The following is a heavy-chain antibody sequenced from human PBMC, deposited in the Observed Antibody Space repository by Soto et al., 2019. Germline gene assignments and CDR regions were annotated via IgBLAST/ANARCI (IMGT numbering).Heavy chain of an antibody. CDR2: INHSGST. CDR3: ARRGRLLWFGESPLDY. V-gene: IGHV4-34*01. Sequence: SETLSLTCAVYGGSFSGYYWSWIRQPPGKGLGWIGEINHSGSTNYNPSLKSRVTISVDTSKNQFSLKLSSVTATDTAVYYCARRGRLLWFGESPLDYWGQGTLVTVSS. D-gene: IGHD3-10*01. J-gene: IGHJ4*02. CDR1: GGSFSGYY.